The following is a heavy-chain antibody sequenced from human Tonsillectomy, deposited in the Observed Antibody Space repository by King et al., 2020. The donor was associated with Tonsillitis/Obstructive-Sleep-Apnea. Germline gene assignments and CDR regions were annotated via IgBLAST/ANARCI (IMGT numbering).Heavy chain of an antibody. V-gene: IGHV1-18*01. CDR3: ARDTDYTWFDP. J-gene: IGHJ5*02. CDR2: ISVYNGNT. Sequence: QLVQSGAEVKKPGASVRVSCKTSGYTFPKSGISWARQAPGQGLEWMGWISVYNGNTHYAQKFQGRVTMTIDTSTRTAYMELRSLRSDDTAVYYCARDTDYTWFDPWGQGTLVTVSS. D-gene: IGHD4-11*01. CDR1: GYTFPKSG.